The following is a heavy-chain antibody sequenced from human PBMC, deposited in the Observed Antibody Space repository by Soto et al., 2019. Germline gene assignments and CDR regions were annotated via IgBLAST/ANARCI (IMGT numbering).Heavy chain of an antibody. CDR1: GYTFTSYG. V-gene: IGHV1-18*01. Sequence: ASVKVSCKASGYTFTSYGISWVRQAPGQGLEWMGWISAYNGNTNYAQKLQGRVTMTTDTSTSAAYMELRSLRSDDTAVYYCARSFSHKDAFDIWGQGTMVTVSS. J-gene: IGHJ3*02. CDR2: ISAYNGNT. CDR3: ARSFSHKDAFDI. D-gene: IGHD3-3*01.